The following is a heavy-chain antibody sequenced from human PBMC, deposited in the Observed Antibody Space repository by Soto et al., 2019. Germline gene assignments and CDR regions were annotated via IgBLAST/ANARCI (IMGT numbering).Heavy chain of an antibody. CDR3: ARVIAAAGTDWFDP. J-gene: IGHJ5*02. CDR1: GFTFSSYR. CDR2: ISSSSSYI. V-gene: IGHV3-21*01. D-gene: IGHD6-13*01. Sequence: EVQLVESGGGLVKPGGSLRLSCAASGFTFSSYRMNWFRQAPGKGLEWLASISSSSSYIYYTDSVKGRFTISRDNAKNSLYLQMNSLRAEDTAVYYCARVIAAAGTDWFDPWGQGTLVTVSS.